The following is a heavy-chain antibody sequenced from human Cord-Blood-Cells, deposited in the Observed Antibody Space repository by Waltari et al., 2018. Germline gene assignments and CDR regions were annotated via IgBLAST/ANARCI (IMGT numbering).Heavy chain of an antibody. Sequence: EVQLVESGGGLVQPGGSLRLSCAASGFTFSSYWMSWVRQAPGKGLEWWANIKKDGREKYYVNSVKGRFTISRDNAKNSLYLQMNSLRAEDTAVYYCARDNKQQLVPGDYWGQGTLVTVSS. J-gene: IGHJ4*02. V-gene: IGHV3-7*01. CDR2: IKKDGREK. D-gene: IGHD6-13*01. CDR3: ARDNKQQLVPGDY. CDR1: GFTFSSYW.